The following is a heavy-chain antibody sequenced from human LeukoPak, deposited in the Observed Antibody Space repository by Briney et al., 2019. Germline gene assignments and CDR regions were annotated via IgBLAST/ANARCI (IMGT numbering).Heavy chain of an antibody. V-gene: IGHV3-73*01. J-gene: IGHJ6*03. D-gene: IGHD6-19*01. CDR2: IRSKANSYAT. Sequence: GGSLRLSCAASGFTFSGSAMHWVRQASGKGLEWVGRIRSKANSYATAYAASVKGRFTISRDDSKNTAYLQMNSLKTEDTAVYYCTSPSGRGGAVAGISYYYYYMDVWGKGTTVTVSS. CDR3: TSPSGRGGAVAGISYYYYYMDV. CDR1: GFTFSGSA.